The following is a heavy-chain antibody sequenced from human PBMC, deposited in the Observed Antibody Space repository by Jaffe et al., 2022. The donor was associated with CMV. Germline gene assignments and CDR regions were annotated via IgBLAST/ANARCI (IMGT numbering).Heavy chain of an antibody. CDR2: ISWNSYTI. V-gene: IGHV3-9*01. Sequence: EVQLVESGGGLVQPGRSLRVSCAASGFIFGDYAMHWVRQGPGKGLEWVAGISWNSYTIDYADSVKGRFTISRDNAKNSLSLQMNSLRVEDTALYYCAKDLCSGGSCNSNLHALDVWGQGTTVTVSS. CDR1: GFIFGDYA. CDR3: AKDLCSGGSCNSNLHALDV. D-gene: IGHD6-19*01. J-gene: IGHJ6*02.